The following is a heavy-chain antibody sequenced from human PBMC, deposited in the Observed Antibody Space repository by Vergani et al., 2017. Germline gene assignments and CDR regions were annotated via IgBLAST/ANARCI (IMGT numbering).Heavy chain of an antibody. J-gene: IGHJ6*02. CDR1: GFTFSSPA. CDR3: AREGGYCSSTSCYVGGSWYYYYYVMDV. D-gene: IGHD2-2*01. Sequence: DVQLLQSEGAVVQPGGSLRLSCVASGFTFSSPAMSWVRQGHGQGLEWVSSIKNTGDSTHYADSVKGRFTISRDNSKNSLYLQMNSLRAEDTAVYYCAREGGYCSSTSCYVGGSWYYYYYVMDVWGQGTTVTVSS. CDR2: IKNTGDST. V-gene: IGHV3-23*01.